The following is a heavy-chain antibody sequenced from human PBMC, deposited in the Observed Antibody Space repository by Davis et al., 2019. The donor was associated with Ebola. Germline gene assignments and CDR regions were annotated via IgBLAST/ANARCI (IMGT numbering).Heavy chain of an antibody. CDR1: GYTFTSYY. J-gene: IGHJ4*02. D-gene: IGHD3-10*01. CDR3: ATPMGRGYIDY. CDR2: INPSGGST. Sequence: AASVKVSCKASGYTFTSYYMHWVRQAPGQGLEWMGIINPSGGSTSYAQKFQGRVTMTRDTSTSTVYMELSSLRSEDTAVYYCATPMGRGYIDYWGQGTLVTVSS. V-gene: IGHV1-46*03.